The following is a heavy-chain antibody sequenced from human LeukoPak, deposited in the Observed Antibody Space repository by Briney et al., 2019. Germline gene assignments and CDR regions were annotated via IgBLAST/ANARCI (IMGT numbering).Heavy chain of an antibody. Sequence: GASVKVSCKASGYTFTSYDINWVRQATGQGLEWMGRINPNSGGTNYAQKFQGRVTMTRDTSISTAYMELSRLRSDDTAVYYCAREKVRQSGMDVWGQGTLVTVSS. CDR3: AREKVRQSGMDV. D-gene: IGHD6-13*01. CDR2: INPNSGGT. J-gene: IGHJ4*02. CDR1: GYTFTSYD. V-gene: IGHV1-2*06.